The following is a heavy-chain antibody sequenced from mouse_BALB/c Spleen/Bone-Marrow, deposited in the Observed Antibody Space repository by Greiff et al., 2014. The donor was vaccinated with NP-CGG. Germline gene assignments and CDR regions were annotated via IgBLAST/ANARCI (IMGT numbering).Heavy chain of an antibody. D-gene: IGHD2-1*01. CDR3: ALLGNYGYFDV. J-gene: IGHJ1*01. V-gene: IGHV4-1*02. CDR1: GFDFSRYW. CDR2: INPDSSTI. Sequence: EVKLVESGGGLVQPGGSLKLSCAASGFDFSRYWMSWVRQAPGKGLEWIGEINPDSSTINYTPSLKDKFIISRDNAKNTLYLQRSKVRSEDTALYYCALLGNYGYFDVWGAGTTVTVSS.